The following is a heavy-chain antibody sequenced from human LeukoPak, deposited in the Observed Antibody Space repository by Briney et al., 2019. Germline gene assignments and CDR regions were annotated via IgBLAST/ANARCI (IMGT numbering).Heavy chain of an antibody. CDR3: ATHSSSWYYYFDY. Sequence: KPGVSLRLSCATSGFTFTDYYMSWIRQAPGKGLEWVSYISVSGTTMYYADSVKGRFTLSRDNAKNSLYLQMNSLRAEDTAVYYCATHSSSWYYYFDYWGQGTLVTVSS. CDR1: GFTFTDYY. J-gene: IGHJ4*02. D-gene: IGHD6-13*01. V-gene: IGHV3-11*04. CDR2: ISVSGTTM.